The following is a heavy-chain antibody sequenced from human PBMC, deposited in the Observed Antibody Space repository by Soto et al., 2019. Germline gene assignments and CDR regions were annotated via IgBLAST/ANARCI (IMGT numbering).Heavy chain of an antibody. J-gene: IGHJ6*02. CDR1: GYTFTDYY. CDR3: AKSAVAGLYYYYGMDV. Sequence: GASVKVSCKASGYTFTDYYVHWVRQAPGQGLEWMGWINPNSGSTYYADSVKGRFTISRDNSKNTLYLQMNSLRAEDTAVYYCAKSAVAGLYYYYGMDVWGQGTTVTVSS. CDR2: INPNSGST. V-gene: IGHV1-2*02. D-gene: IGHD6-19*01.